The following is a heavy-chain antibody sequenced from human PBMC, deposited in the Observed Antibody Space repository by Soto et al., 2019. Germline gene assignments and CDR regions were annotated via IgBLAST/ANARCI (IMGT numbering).Heavy chain of an antibody. Sequence: EVQLVESGGGLVKPGGSLRLSCAASGFTFSTYSMSWVRQAPGKGLEWVSSISPSSTYIHYADSLKGRFTISRENAEKSLYLQMNSLRAEDTAVYYCARVGGGVVVVPGANRGDFWGQGTLVTVSS. CDR1: GFTFSTYS. CDR3: ARVGGGVVVVPGANRGDF. CDR2: ISPSSTYI. J-gene: IGHJ4*02. D-gene: IGHD2-2*01. V-gene: IGHV3-21*01.